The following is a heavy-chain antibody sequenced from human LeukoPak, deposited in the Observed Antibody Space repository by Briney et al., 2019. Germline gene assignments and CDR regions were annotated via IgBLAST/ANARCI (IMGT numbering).Heavy chain of an antibody. V-gene: IGHV3-33*01. D-gene: IGHD5-18*01. CDR3: ARGLGYSYGYFDY. CDR2: IWYDGSNK. J-gene: IGHJ4*02. Sequence: GGSLRLSCAASGFTFSSYGMHWVRQAPGKGLEWVAVIWYDGSNKYYADSVKGRFTISRDNSKNTLYLQMNSLGAEDTAVYYCARGLGYSYGYFDYWGQGTLVTVSS. CDR1: GFTFSSYG.